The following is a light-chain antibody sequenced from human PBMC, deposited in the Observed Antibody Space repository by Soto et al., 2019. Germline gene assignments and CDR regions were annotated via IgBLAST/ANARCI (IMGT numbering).Light chain of an antibody. CDR1: SSNIGAGYD. V-gene: IGLV1-40*01. J-gene: IGLJ2*01. CDR3: QSYDTSLSVV. CDR2: GDI. Sequence: QSVLTQPPSVSGAPGQRVTISCTGSSSNIGAGYDVHWYQQLPGTAPKLLIYGDINRSSGVPARFSGSKSGTSASLAVTGLQAEDEADYYCQSYDTSLSVVFGGGTQLTVL.